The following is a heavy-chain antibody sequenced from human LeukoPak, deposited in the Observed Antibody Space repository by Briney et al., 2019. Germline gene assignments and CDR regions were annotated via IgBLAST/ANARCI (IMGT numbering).Heavy chain of an antibody. CDR2: IRASGGDT. Sequence: ETLSLTCTVSGGPISSYYWSWIRQPPGKGLEWVSAIRASGGDTFYADSVKGRFTISRDNSKNTLYVQMNSLRAEDTAVYYCARDPNGDYLGAFDFWGQGTMVAVSS. D-gene: IGHD4-17*01. CDR3: ARDPNGDYLGAFDF. V-gene: IGHV3-23*01. CDR1: GGPISSYY. J-gene: IGHJ3*01.